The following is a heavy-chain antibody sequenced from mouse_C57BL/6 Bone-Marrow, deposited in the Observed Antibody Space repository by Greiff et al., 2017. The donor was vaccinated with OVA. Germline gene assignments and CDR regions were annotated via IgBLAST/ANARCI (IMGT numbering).Heavy chain of an antibody. CDR2: INPSNGGP. J-gene: IGHJ4*01. CDR3: ARWRYYGSSRYAMDY. V-gene: IGHV1-53*01. Sequence: VKLQQPGTGLVKPGASVKLSCKASGYTFTSYGMHWVKQRPGQGLEWIGNINPSNGGPHYHETFKSKATLTVDKSASTAYMQLSSLTSEDSAVYYCARWRYYGSSRYAMDYWGQGTSVTVSS. CDR1: GYTFTSYG. D-gene: IGHD1-1*01.